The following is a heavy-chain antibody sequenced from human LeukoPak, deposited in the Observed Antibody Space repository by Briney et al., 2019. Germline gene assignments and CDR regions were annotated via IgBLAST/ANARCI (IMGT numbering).Heavy chain of an antibody. CDR1: GFTFSTFI. D-gene: IGHD6-13*01. Sequence: GGSLRLSCAASGFTFSTFIMTSVRHPPGKGVEWISYIHETSSPIYYADSVKGRFTVSRDNAKNSLYLQMNSLRAEDTAVYYCGRGGSTGSWFNYWGQGTLVTVSS. CDR2: IHETSSPI. V-gene: IGHV3-48*01. CDR3: GRGGSTGSWFNY. J-gene: IGHJ4*02.